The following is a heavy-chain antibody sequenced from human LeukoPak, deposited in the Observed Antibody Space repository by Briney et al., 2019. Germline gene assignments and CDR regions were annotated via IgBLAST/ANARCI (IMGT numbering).Heavy chain of an antibody. D-gene: IGHD6-13*01. V-gene: IGHV4-4*02. J-gene: IGHJ6*03. Sequence: SETLSLTPAVPGGSTSSSNWWSWVRKPPGKGLEWIGELYHSGGSHYNPSLKSRVTISVDKSKNQFSLRLRSVIAADTAVYYCASIAASDMDGCGKGTTVTVSS. CDR1: GGSTSSSNW. CDR2: LYHSGGS. CDR3: ASIAASDMDG.